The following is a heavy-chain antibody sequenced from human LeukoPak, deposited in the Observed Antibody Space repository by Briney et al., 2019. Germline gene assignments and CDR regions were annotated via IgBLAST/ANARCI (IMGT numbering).Heavy chain of an antibody. CDR1: GGSISSGDYY. J-gene: IGHJ4*02. CDR3: ARGVESDILTGYDPYFDY. V-gene: IGHV4-30-4*01. Sequence: SETLSLTCIVSGGSISSGDYYWSWIRQPPGTGLEWIGYIYYSGSTYYNPSLKSRVTISVDTSKNQFSLKLSSVTAADTAVYYCARGVESDILTGYDPYFDYWGQGTLVTVSS. D-gene: IGHD3-9*01. CDR2: IYYSGST.